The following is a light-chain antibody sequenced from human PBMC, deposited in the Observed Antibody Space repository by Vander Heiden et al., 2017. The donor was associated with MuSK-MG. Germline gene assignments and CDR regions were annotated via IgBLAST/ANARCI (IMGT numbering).Light chain of an antibody. V-gene: IGKV1-9*01. Sequence: DIQLTQSPSFLSASVGDRVTITCRASQGISSYLAWYQQKPGKAPKLLIYAASTLQSGVPSRFSGSGSGTEFTLTISSLQPEDFATYYCQQLNSYPITFGQRTRLXIK. CDR3: QQLNSYPIT. CDR2: AAS. J-gene: IGKJ5*01. CDR1: QGISSY.